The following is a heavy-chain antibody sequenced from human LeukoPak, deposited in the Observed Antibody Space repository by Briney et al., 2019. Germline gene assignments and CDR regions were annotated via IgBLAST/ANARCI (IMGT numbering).Heavy chain of an antibody. CDR1: GFTFSAHW. CDR3: ARTAEYCSSTSCYIWGRYYYYGMDV. CDR2: IKQDGSVK. Sequence: GGSLRLSCAASGFTFSAHWMNWVRQAPGKGLEWVANIKQDGSVKYYVDSVKGRFTISRDNAKNSVYLQMNSLRAEDTAVYYCARTAEYCSSTSCYIWGRYYYYGMDVWGQGTTVTVSS. D-gene: IGHD2-2*02. V-gene: IGHV3-7*01. J-gene: IGHJ6*02.